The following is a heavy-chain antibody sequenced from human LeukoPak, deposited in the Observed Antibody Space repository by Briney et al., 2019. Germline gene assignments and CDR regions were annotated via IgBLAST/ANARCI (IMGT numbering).Heavy chain of an antibody. V-gene: IGHV1-2*02. CDR1: GYTFTGYY. CDR2: INPNSGGT. CDR3: AKEWGAYTYGRRNWFDP. D-gene: IGHD5-18*01. Sequence: WASVKVSCKASGYTFTGYYIYWVRQAPGQGLEWMGWINPNSGGTKYAQKFQGRLTMTKDTSISTAYMELSSLSSDDTAVYYCAKEWGAYTYGRRNWFDPWGQGTLVTVSS. J-gene: IGHJ5*02.